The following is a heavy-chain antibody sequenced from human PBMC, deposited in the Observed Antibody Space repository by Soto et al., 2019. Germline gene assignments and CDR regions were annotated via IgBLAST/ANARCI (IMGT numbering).Heavy chain of an antibody. CDR1: GYTFTNYA. CDR2: INAGNGQT. V-gene: IGHV1-3*01. Sequence: QVQLVQSGTEVKKPGASVKLSCKPSGYTFTNYAIHWVRQAPGQRLEWMVWINAGNGQTKYSQKFQGRVTVTRDPSAATAYMELRSLTSEDTAVYYCAIGRWTQITADSYLDFWGQGTLVTVSS. J-gene: IGHJ4*02. CDR3: AIGRWTQITADSYLDF. D-gene: IGHD1-1*01.